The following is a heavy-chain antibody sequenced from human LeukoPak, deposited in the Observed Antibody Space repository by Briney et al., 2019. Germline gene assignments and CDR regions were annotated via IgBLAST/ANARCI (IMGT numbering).Heavy chain of an antibody. V-gene: IGHV4-34*01. Sequence: PSGTLSLTCAVYGGSFSGYYWSWIRQPPGKGLEWIGEINHSGSTNYNPSLKSRVTISVDTSKNQFSLMLSSVTAADTAVYYCARVRGYYDSSGYRFDYWGQGTLVTVSS. CDR3: ARVRGYYDSSGYRFDY. J-gene: IGHJ4*02. CDR2: INHSGST. CDR1: GGSFSGYY. D-gene: IGHD3-22*01.